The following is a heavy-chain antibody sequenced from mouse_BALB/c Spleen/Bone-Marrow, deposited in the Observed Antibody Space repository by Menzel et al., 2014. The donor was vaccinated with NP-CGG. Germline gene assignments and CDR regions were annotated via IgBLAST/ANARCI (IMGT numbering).Heavy chain of an antibody. Sequence: VQLVESGPELVKPGASVKMSCKASGYTFTSYYIHWVKQRPGQGLEWIGWIYPGDGRTKYNEKFKGKTTLTADKSSSTAYMWRSSLTSEDSASYFCAIYYEYTVYVDVWCAGTTVTASS. CDR2: IYPGDGRT. D-gene: IGHD2-4*01. J-gene: IGHJ1*01. CDR3: AIYYEYTVYVDV. V-gene: IGHV1S56*01. CDR1: GYTFTSYY.